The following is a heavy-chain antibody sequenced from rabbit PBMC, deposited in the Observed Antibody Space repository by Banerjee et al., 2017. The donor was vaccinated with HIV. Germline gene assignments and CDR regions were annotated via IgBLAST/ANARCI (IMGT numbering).Heavy chain of an antibody. V-gene: IGHV1S47*01. CDR1: GFDFSSYG. Sequence: QEQLVESGGGLVQPGGSLKLSCKASGFDFSSYGVSWVRQAPGKGLEWIGYIDPVFGITYYASWVNGRFTISSHNAQNTLYLQLNSLTAADTATYFCVRDLQYTSGWSTYFNLWGPGTLVTVS. CDR3: VRDLQYTSGWSTYFNL. CDR2: IDPVFGIT. D-gene: IGHD4-1*01. J-gene: IGHJ4*01.